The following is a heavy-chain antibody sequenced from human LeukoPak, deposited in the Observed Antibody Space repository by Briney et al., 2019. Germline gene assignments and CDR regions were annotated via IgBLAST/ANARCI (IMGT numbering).Heavy chain of an antibody. CDR1: GGSFSGYY. D-gene: IGHD3-16*02. J-gene: IGHJ3*01. V-gene: IGHV4-34*01. CDR2: INHSGST. CDR3: ARSRRRDRIDF. Sequence: SETQSLTCAVYGGSFSGYYWSWSRQPPGKGLEWIGEINHSGSTNYNPSLKSRVTISVDTSKNQFSLKLSSVTAADTAVHYCARSRRRDRIDFWGQGTMVTVSS.